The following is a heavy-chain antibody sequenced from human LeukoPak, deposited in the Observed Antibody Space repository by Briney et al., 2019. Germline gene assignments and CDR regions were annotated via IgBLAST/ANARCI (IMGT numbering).Heavy chain of an antibody. CDR1: GFTVSSNY. CDR2: IYPNGNT. V-gene: IGHV3-66*01. D-gene: IGHD2-2*01. J-gene: IGHJ4*02. CDR3: ATSSNAPGNY. Sequence: GRSLRLSCAASGFTVSSNYMNWVRQAPGKGLEWVSMIYPNGNTFYTDSVKGRFTISRDNSKNTLDLQMNSLRAEDTAVYYCATSSNAPGNYWGQGTLVTVSS.